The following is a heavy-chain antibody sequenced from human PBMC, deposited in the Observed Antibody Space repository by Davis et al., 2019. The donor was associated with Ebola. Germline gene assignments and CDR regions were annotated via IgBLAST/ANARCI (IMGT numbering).Heavy chain of an antibody. V-gene: IGHV1-18*04. D-gene: IGHD2-2*02. CDR3: ARDGSVAAIELDY. Sequence: AASVKVSCKASGYTFTNYGVTWVRQAPVQGLEWMGWISGYKGYTNYAQKLQGRVTMTTDISTSTTYMELRSLRSDDTAVYYCARDGSVAAIELDYWGQGTLVTVSS. CDR1: GYTFTNYG. CDR2: ISGYKGYT. J-gene: IGHJ4*02.